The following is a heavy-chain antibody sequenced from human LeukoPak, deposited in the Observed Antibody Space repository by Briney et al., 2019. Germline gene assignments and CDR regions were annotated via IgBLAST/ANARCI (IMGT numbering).Heavy chain of an antibody. V-gene: IGHV1-69*13. D-gene: IGHD2-8*01. J-gene: IGHJ5*02. CDR3: ATGGSWSANWFDP. CDR1: GGTFSSYA. CDR2: IIPIFGTA. Sequence: SVKVSCKASGGTFSSYAISWVRQAPGQGLEWMGGIIPIFGTANYAQKFQGRVTITADESTSTAYMELSSLRSEDTAVYYCATGGSWSANWFDPWGQGTLVTVSS.